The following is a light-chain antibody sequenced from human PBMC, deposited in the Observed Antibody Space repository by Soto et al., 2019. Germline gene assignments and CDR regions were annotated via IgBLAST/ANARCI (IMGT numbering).Light chain of an antibody. J-gene: IGLJ1*01. Sequence: QSVLTQPRSVSGSPGQSVAISCTGSRRDVGGYNYVSWYQQYPGKAPKLMIYDVNKRPSGVPGRFSGSKSGYTASLTISGLQAEDEADYYCTSYSSSDIFYVFGTGTKVTVL. V-gene: IGLV2-11*01. CDR3: TSYSSSDIFYV. CDR1: RRDVGGYNY. CDR2: DVN.